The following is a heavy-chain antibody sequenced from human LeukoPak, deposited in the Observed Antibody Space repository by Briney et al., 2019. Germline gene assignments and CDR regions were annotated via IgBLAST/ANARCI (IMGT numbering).Heavy chain of an antibody. Sequence: SETLSLTCTVSGGSISSYYWSWVRQPAGKGLEWIGRIYTSGSTNYNPSLKSRVTMSVDTSKNQFSLKLSSVTAADTAVYYCATTQDTSISYGPHFDYWGQGTLVTVSS. V-gene: IGHV4-4*07. J-gene: IGHJ4*02. CDR3: ATTQDTSISYGPHFDY. CDR1: GGSISSYY. D-gene: IGHD3-10*01. CDR2: IYTSGST.